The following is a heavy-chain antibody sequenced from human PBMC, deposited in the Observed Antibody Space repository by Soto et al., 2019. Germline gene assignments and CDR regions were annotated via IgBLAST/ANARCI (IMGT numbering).Heavy chain of an antibody. D-gene: IGHD6-19*01. CDR2: IGVSSSSI. CDR3: ARVITSSGWYEDY. V-gene: IGHV3-48*01. J-gene: IGHJ4*02. Sequence: GSLRLSCAASGFTFSSYSMNWVRQAPGKGLEWVSYIGVSSSSIYYADSAKGRFTISRDNAKNSLYLQMNSLRAEDTAVYYCARVITSSGWYEDYWGQGTLVTVSS. CDR1: GFTFSSYS.